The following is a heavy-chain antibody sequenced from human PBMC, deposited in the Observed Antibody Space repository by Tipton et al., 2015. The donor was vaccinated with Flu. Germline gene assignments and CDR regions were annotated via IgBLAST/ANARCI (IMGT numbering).Heavy chain of an antibody. CDR1: GFTFSSYS. CDR3: ARTPETLIPQYSRTPKTKIMDV. CDR2: ISSSSSTI. V-gene: IGHV3-48*04. Sequence: SLRLSCAASGFTFSSYSMNWVRQAPGKGLEWVSYISSSSSTIYYADSVKGRFTISRDNAKNSLYLQMNSLRAEDTAVYYCARTPETLIPQYSRTPKTKIMDVWGKGTTVTVSS. D-gene: IGHD6-13*01. J-gene: IGHJ6*03.